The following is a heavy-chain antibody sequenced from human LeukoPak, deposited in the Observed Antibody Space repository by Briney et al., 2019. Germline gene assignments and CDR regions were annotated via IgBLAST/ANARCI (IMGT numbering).Heavy chain of an antibody. CDR2: ISSSRSYI. CDR1: GFTFSSYS. Sequence: PGGSLRPSCAPSGFTFSSYSMNWVRQAPGKGLEWVSYISSSRSYIYYADSVKGRFTISRDNAKNSLYLQMSSLRVEDTAVYYCAREHSGGGNYYDSSGYYRSFDYWGQGTPVTVSS. D-gene: IGHD3-22*01. CDR3: AREHSGGGNYYDSSGYYRSFDY. J-gene: IGHJ4*02. V-gene: IGHV3-21*01.